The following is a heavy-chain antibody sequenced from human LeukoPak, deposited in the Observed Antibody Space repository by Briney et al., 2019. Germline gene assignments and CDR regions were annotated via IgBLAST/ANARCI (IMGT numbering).Heavy chain of an antibody. D-gene: IGHD5-18*01. J-gene: IGHJ4*02. CDR2: IYYSGST. CDR3: ARDSRGGSRNSYALDY. Sequence: SETLSLTCTVSGGSISSYYWSWIRQPPGKGLEWIGYIYYSGSTNYNPALKSRVTISVDTSKNQFSLKLSSVTAADTAVYYCARDSRGGSRNSYALDYWGQGTLVTVSS. CDR1: GGSISSYY. V-gene: IGHV4-59*01.